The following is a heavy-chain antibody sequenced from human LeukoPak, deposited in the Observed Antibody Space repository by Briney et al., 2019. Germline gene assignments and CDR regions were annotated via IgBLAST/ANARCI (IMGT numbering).Heavy chain of an antibody. D-gene: IGHD6-19*01. Sequence: SETLSPTCTVSGGSISSSSYYWGWIRQPPGKGLEWIGTIYYSGGTYYNPSLKSRLTISVDTSKNQMSLKLSSVTAADTAIYYCARLSSGHFDYWGQGTLVTVSS. CDR1: GGSISSSSYY. CDR2: IYYSGGT. CDR3: ARLSSGHFDY. J-gene: IGHJ4*02. V-gene: IGHV4-39*01.